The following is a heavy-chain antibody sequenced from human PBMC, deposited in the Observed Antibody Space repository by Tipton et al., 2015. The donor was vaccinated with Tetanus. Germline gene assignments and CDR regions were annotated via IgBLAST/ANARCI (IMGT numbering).Heavy chain of an antibody. CDR1: GYSFSSYY. D-gene: IGHD3-3*01. CDR3: ARRRSNPNFFFWFAP. J-gene: IGHJ5*02. Sequence: VQLVQSGVEVKKPGESLRISCQASGYSFSSYYIAWVRQMPGRGLEWMGFIHPGESTTTYSPPFQGGVTVSADTPINPAYLHGASLTDSDTAPYFCARRRSNPNFFFWFAPWGQGTPVTASS. CDR2: IHPGESTT. V-gene: IGHV5-51*01.